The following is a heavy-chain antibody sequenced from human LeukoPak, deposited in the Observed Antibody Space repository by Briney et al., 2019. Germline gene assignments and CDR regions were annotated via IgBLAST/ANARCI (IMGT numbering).Heavy chain of an antibody. V-gene: IGHV3-23*01. J-gene: IGHJ3*01. CDR3: AKDVSPGVVVPDLHL. D-gene: IGHD2-2*01. Sequence: PGGSLRLSCAASGFTFSAYAMNWVRQAPGKGLEWVSSIIGRGTSAFYADSVKGRFTISRDNSKNTLYLQMNSLRAEDTAVYYCAKDVSPGVVVPDLHLWGQGTMVTVSS. CDR2: IIGRGTSA. CDR1: GFTFSAYA.